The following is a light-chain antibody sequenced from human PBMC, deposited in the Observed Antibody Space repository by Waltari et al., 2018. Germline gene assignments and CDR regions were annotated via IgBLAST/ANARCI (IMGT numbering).Light chain of an antibody. CDR3: TSYTSGDTYV. J-gene: IGLJ1*01. CDR1: SSDVGDYNP. CDR2: DVV. Sequence: QSVLTQPASVSGSPGQSITISCTGDSSDVGDYNPISWYQQHPGKAPKGIIFDVVNRPPGVSQRFSGSQSDKGASLTISGLQPEDEADYYCTSYTSGDTYVFGPGTRVTV. V-gene: IGLV2-14*03.